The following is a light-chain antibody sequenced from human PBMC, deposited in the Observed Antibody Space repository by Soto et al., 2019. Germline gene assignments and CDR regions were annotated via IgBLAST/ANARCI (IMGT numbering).Light chain of an antibody. J-gene: IGKJ2*01. CDR1: QSVNGNY. Sequence: EIVLTQSPGPLSLSPGERATLSCRASQSVNGNYLSWYQQKPGQAPRLLIYGATSRATGIPDKFNGSGSGTEFTLTISRLEPEDFAVYYCQQYGSSFRYTFGQGTKLEIK. V-gene: IGKV3-20*01. CDR2: GAT. CDR3: QQYGSSFRYT.